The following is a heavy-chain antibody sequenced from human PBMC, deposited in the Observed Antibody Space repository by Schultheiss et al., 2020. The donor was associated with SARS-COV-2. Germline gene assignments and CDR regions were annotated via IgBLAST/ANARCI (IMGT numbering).Heavy chain of an antibody. V-gene: IGHV4-31*03. CDR2: IYYSGST. CDR1: GGSISSGGYY. J-gene: IGHJ4*02. CDR3: ARDGVQLCSRPFDY. Sequence: SETLSLTCTVSGGSISSGGYYWSWIRQHPGKGLEWIGYIYYSGSTYYNPSLKSRVTISVDTSKNQFSLKLSSVTAADTAMYYCARDGVQLCSRPFDYWGQGTLVTVSS. D-gene: IGHD1-1*01.